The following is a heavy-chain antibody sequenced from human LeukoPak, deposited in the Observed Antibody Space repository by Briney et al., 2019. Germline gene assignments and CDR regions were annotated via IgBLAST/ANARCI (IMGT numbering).Heavy chain of an antibody. Sequence: GGSLRLSCAASGFTFSSYSMNWVRQAPGKGLEWVSSISSSSSYIYYADSVKGRFTISRDNAKNSLYLQMNSLRAEDTAVYYCARSPGGVDGYDFWGGYEGWFDPWGQGTLVTVSS. CDR2: ISSSSSYI. CDR1: GFTFSSYS. V-gene: IGHV3-21*01. CDR3: ARSPGGVDGYDFWGGYEGWFDP. D-gene: IGHD3-3*01. J-gene: IGHJ5*02.